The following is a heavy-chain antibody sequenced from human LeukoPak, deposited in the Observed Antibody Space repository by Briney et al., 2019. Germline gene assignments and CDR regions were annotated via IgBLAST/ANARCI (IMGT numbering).Heavy chain of an antibody. CDR1: GFNFRTYA. J-gene: IGHJ4*02. V-gene: IGHV3-30*18. D-gene: IGHD6-19*01. CDR2: ISYDGSDK. CDR3: AKDLHSGWSFDY. Sequence: GGSLRLSCAASGFNFRTYAMSWVRQAPGKGLEWVAFISYDGSDKNCVDSVKGRFTISRDNSKNTLYLQMNSLRVDDTAVYYCAKDLHSGWSFDYWGQGILVTVSS.